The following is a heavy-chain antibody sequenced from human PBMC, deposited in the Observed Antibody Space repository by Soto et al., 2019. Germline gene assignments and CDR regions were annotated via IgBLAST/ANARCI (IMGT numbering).Heavy chain of an antibody. Sequence: QVQLVQSGGGVVQPGRSLRLSCAASGFNFNTYFMHWVRQAPGKGMEWVAMIFPNGRDKEYADSVKGRFTISRDNSNTRRYLPMDSLRPEDTAVYYCARDAEHGSNCDLAYWGQGALVTVSS. CDR2: IFPNGRDK. CDR3: ARDAEHGSNCDLAY. D-gene: IGHD1-26*01. J-gene: IGHJ4*02. CDR1: GFNFNTYF. V-gene: IGHV3-30*13.